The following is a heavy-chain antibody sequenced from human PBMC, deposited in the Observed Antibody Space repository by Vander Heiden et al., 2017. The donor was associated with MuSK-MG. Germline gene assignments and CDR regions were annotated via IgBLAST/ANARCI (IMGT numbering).Heavy chain of an antibody. D-gene: IGHD4-17*01. V-gene: IGHV5-51*01. CDR2: IYPGDSET. CDR1: GYSFTSYW. CDR3: ARTVPHGRFDY. Sequence: GESLKISCKGSGYSFTSYWIGWVRQMPGKGLEWMGIIYPGDSETRDSPSFQGQVTISADKAISTAYMQWRRMKASDTAMYYVARTVPHGRFDYWGQGTMVTVCS. J-gene: IGHJ4*01.